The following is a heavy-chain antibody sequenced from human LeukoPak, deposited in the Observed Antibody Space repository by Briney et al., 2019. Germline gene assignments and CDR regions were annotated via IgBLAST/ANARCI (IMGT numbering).Heavy chain of an antibody. J-gene: IGHJ4*02. V-gene: IGHV3-13*01. CDR2: IGTAGDT. D-gene: IGHD6-13*01. CDR3: ARAKFSSSLVFDY. CDR1: GFAFSSYD. Sequence: PGGSLRLSCAASGFAFSSYDMHWVRQATGKGLEWVSAIGTAGDTYYPGSVKGRFTISRENAKNSLYPQMNSLRAGDTAVYYCARAKFSSSLVFDYWGQGTLVTVSS.